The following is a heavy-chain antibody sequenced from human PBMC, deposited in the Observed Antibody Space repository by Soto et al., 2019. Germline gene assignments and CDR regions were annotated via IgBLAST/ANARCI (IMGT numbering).Heavy chain of an antibody. CDR1: GFPSAGMA. J-gene: IGHJ4*02. V-gene: IGHV3-30*18. CDR3: VKDGYSSGWYPTPYFHF. D-gene: IGHD6-19*01. Sequence: QVQLVKLGEAVSRLGRSWGLSFPAPGFPSAGMAMNWVRQAQAKGLGGGPLISFDGNRENYAASVKGQFIISRDNSKDTLYLQMNSLRAEDTAVYFCVKDGYSSGWYPTPYFHFWGQGSLVAVSS. CDR2: ISFDGNRE.